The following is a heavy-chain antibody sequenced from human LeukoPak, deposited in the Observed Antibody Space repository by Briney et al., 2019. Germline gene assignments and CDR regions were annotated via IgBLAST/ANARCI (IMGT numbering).Heavy chain of an antibody. V-gene: IGHV3-9*01. CDR3: ARYCSSTSCYSAAGLYAFDI. CDR2: ISWNSGSI. J-gene: IGHJ3*02. D-gene: IGHD2-2*01. CDR1: GFTFDDYA. Sequence: PGGSLRLSCAASGFTFDDYAMHWVRQAPGKGVEWVSGISWNSGSIGYADSVKGRFTISRDNSKNTLYLQMNSLRAEDTAVYYCARYCSSTSCYSAAGLYAFDIWGQGTMVTVSS.